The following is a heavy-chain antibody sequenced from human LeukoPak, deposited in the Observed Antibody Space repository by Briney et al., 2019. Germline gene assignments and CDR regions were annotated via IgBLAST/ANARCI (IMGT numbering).Heavy chain of an antibody. V-gene: IGHV4-4*07. CDR1: GGSISSYY. Sequence: SETLSLTCTVSGGSISSYYWSWIRQPAGKGLEWIGRIYTSGSTNYNPSLKSRVTMSIDTSKNQFSLKLTSVTAADTAVYYCARDGYNSGFDYWGQGTLVTVSS. J-gene: IGHJ4*02. CDR2: IYTSGST. CDR3: ARDGYNSGFDY. D-gene: IGHD6-19*01.